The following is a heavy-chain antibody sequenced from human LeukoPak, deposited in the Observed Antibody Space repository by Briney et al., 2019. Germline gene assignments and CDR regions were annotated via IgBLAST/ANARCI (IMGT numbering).Heavy chain of an antibody. J-gene: IGHJ4*02. CDR2: MSYDGSNK. CDR3: ARDRFGPPDY. CDR1: GFTFSSYA. Sequence: PGGSLRLSCAASGFTFSSYAMHWVRQAPGKGLEWVAVMSYDGSNKYYADSVKGRFTISRDNSKNTLYLQMNSLRAEDTAVYYCARDRFGPPDYWGQGTLVTVSS. D-gene: IGHD3/OR15-3a*01. V-gene: IGHV3-30*04.